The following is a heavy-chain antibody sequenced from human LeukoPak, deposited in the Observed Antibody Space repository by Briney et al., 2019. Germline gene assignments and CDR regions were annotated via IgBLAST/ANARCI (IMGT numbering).Heavy chain of an antibody. Sequence: GGSLRLSCAASGFTFSSYSMNWVRQAPGKGLEWVSSISSSSSYIYYADSVKGRFTISRDNAKNSLYLQMNSLRAEDTAVYYCARDNPVDTAMVTGYWGQGTLVTVSS. J-gene: IGHJ4*02. CDR3: ARDNPVDTAMVTGY. V-gene: IGHV3-21*01. D-gene: IGHD5-18*01. CDR2: ISSSSSYI. CDR1: GFTFSSYS.